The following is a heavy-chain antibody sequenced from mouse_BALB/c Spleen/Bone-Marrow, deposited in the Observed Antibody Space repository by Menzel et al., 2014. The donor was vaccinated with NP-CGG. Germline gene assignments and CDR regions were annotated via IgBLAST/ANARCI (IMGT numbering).Heavy chain of an antibody. D-gene: IGHD1-1*01. V-gene: IGHV3-8*02. Sequence: EVQLVESGPSLVKPSQTLSLTCSVTGDSITSGYWNWIRKFPGNKLEYMGYISYSGSTYYNPSLKSRISITRDTPKNQYYLQLNSVTTEDTATYYCARILLRSYAMDYWGQGTSVTVSS. CDR2: ISYSGST. CDR1: GDSITSGY. J-gene: IGHJ4*01. CDR3: ARILLRSYAMDY.